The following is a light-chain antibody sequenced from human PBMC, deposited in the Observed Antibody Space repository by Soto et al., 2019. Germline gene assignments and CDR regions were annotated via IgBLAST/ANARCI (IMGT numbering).Light chain of an antibody. CDR3: SSYKKFDTQV. CDR1: SSDIGGFHY. Sequence: QSVLTQPCAVSGSPGQSITIACTGSSSDIGGFHYVSWYQQYPGKAPKLIIFEVSNRPSGVSHRFSGSKSGNTASLTISELQTEDEADYYCSSYKKFDTQVFGTGTKVTVL. J-gene: IGLJ1*01. V-gene: IGLV2-14*01. CDR2: EVS.